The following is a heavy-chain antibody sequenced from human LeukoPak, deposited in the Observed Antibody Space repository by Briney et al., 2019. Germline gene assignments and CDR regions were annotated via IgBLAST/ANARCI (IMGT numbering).Heavy chain of an antibody. Sequence: GGSLRLSCAASGFTFSSYAMSWVRQAPGKGLEWVSAISGSGGSTYYADSVKGRFTISRDNSKNTLYLQMNSLRAEDTAVYYCAKDRGIVATIMDGSDYWGQGTLVTVSS. CDR1: GFTFSSYA. CDR2: ISGSGGST. D-gene: IGHD5-12*01. V-gene: IGHV3-23*01. CDR3: AKDRGIVATIMDGSDY. J-gene: IGHJ4*02.